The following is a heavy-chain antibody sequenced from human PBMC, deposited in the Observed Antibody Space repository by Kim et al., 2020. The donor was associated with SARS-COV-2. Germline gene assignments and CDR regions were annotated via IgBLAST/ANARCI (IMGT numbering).Heavy chain of an antibody. Sequence: GGSLRLSCAASGFTFSSYSMNWVRQAPGKGLEWVSSISSSSSYIYYADSVKGRFTISRDNAKNSLYLQMNSLRAEDTAVYYCARDRGSFDGGWAIDYWGQGTLVTVSS. CDR1: GFTFSSYS. D-gene: IGHD3-16*01. V-gene: IGHV3-21*01. CDR2: ISSSSSYI. CDR3: ARDRGSFDGGWAIDY. J-gene: IGHJ4*02.